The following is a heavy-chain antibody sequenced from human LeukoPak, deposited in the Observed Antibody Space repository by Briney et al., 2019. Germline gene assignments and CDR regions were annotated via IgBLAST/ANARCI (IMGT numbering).Heavy chain of an antibody. J-gene: IGHJ4*02. CDR1: GFTFSDYW. V-gene: IGHV3-74*01. CDR3: ARDGYYDSSGYYGVLDY. Sequence: GGSLRLSCKASGFTFSDYWMHWVRQAPGKGPVWVSRIISDGSSVSYVDSVKGRFIMSRDNAKNTLYLQMNSLRAEDTAVYYCARDGYYDSSGYYGVLDYWGQGTLVTVSS. CDR2: IISDGSSV. D-gene: IGHD3-22*01.